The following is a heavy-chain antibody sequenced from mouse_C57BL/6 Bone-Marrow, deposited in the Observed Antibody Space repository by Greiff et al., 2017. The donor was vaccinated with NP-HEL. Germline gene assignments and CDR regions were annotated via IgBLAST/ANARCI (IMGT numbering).Heavy chain of an antibody. Sequence: VKLMESGPGLVKPSQSLFLTCSITGFPITSGYYWIWIRQSPGKPLEWMGYITHSGETFYNPSLQSPISITRETSKNQFFLQLNSVTTEDTAMYYCAGGDLLGYWGQGTTLTVSS. D-gene: IGHD2-10*01. V-gene: IGHV12-3*01. CDR2: ITHSGET. CDR1: GFPITSGYY. J-gene: IGHJ2*01. CDR3: AGGDLLGY.